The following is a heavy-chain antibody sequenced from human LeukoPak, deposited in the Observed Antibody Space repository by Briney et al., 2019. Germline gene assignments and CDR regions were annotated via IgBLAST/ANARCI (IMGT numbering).Heavy chain of an antibody. V-gene: IGHV1-18*01. D-gene: IGHD3-10*01. J-gene: IGHJ4*02. CDR1: GYTFTSYG. Sequence: ASVKVSCKASGYTFTSYGISWVRQAPGQGLEWMGWISAYNGNTNYAQKLQGRVTMTTDTSTSTAYMELRSLRSDDTAVYYCARGQSWPGSHGLWFGTDWGQGTLVTVSS. CDR3: ARGQSWPGSHGLWFGTD. CDR2: ISAYNGNT.